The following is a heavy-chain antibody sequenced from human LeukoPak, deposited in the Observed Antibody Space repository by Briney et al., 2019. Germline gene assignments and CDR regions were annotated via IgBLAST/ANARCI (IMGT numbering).Heavy chain of an antibody. Sequence: GGSLRLSCAASGFTFSTYSMNWVRQAPGKGLEWVSSLSSSSTYVYYADSVKGRFTISRDNAKNSLYLQMNSLRAEDTAVYYCARDAQWLVPGYWGQGTLVTVSS. D-gene: IGHD6-19*01. CDR1: GFTFSTYS. V-gene: IGHV3-21*04. CDR2: LSSSSTYV. J-gene: IGHJ4*02. CDR3: ARDAQWLVPGY.